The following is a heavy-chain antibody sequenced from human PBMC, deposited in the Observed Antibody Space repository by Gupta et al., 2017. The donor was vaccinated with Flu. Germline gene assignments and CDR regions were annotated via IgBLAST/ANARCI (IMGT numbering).Heavy chain of an antibody. Sequence: EVQLLESGGGLVQPGGSLRLSCAASGFTFSTYAMSWVRQAPGKGLEWVSRISDNGGKTYYAGSVKGRFTISRDNSKNTLYLQMNSLRAEDTAVYYCAKEPNCGADCPIDYWGQGTLVTVSS. CDR3: AKEPNCGADCPIDY. J-gene: IGHJ4*02. CDR1: GFTFSTYA. D-gene: IGHD2-21*02. V-gene: IGHV3-23*01. CDR2: ISDNGGKT.